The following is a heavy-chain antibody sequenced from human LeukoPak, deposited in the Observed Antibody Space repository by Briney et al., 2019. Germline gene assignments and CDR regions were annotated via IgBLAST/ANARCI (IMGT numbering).Heavy chain of an antibody. CDR1: GFTFSSYS. Sequence: GGSLRLSCAASGFTFSSYSMNWVRQAPGKGLEWVSSISSSSSYIYYADSVKGRFTISRDNAKNSLYLQMNSLRAEDTAVYYCARDPPGYNSGWTDYWGQGTLVTVSS. D-gene: IGHD6-19*01. V-gene: IGHV3-21*01. CDR3: ARDPPGYNSGWTDY. CDR2: ISSSSSYI. J-gene: IGHJ4*02.